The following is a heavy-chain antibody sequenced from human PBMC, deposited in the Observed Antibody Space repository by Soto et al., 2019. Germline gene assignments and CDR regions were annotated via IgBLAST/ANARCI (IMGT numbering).Heavy chain of an antibody. V-gene: IGHV3-74*01. J-gene: IGHJ4*02. CDR1: GFTFSSYW. Sequence: GGSLRLSCAASGFTFSSYWMHWVRQAPGKGLVWVSRINSDGSSTSYADSVKGRFTISRDNAKNTLYLQMNSLRAEDTAVYYCARVTRGGYFDYWGQGTLVTVSS. CDR2: INSDGSST. CDR3: ARVTRGGYFDY.